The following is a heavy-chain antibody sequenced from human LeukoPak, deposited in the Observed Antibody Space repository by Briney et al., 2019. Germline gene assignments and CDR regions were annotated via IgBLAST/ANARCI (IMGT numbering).Heavy chain of an antibody. Sequence: GGSLRLSCAASGFTFSSYAMSWVRQAPGKGLEWVSAISGSGGSTYYADSVKGRFTISRDNSKNTLNLQMNSLRAEDTAVYYCARDLYYYGSGRHYYYGMDVWGQGTTVTVSS. V-gene: IGHV3-23*01. CDR2: ISGSGGST. D-gene: IGHD3-10*01. J-gene: IGHJ6*02. CDR1: GFTFSSYA. CDR3: ARDLYYYGSGRHYYYGMDV.